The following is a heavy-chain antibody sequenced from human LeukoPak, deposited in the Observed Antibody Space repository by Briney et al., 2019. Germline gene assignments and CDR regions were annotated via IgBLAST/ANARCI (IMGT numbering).Heavy chain of an antibody. CDR3: ARGRYPHTSSWYGDAFDI. CDR2: ISGYNDNT. Sequence: ASVKVSCKASGYTFTSYGISWVRQAPGQGHEWMGWISGYNDNTNYAQNLQGRVTMTTDTSTSTAYMELRSLRSDDTAVYYCARGRYPHTSSWYGDAFDIWGQGTMVTVSS. CDR1: GYTFTSYG. V-gene: IGHV1-18*01. D-gene: IGHD6-13*01. J-gene: IGHJ3*02.